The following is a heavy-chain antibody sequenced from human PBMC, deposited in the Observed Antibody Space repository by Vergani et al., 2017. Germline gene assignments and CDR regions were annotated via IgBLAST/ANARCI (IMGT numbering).Heavy chain of an antibody. CDR3: ARCATAAAGPDYYYYYYMDV. J-gene: IGHJ6*03. D-gene: IGHD6-13*01. V-gene: IGHV1-18*01. CDR2: ISAYNGNT. CDR1: GYTFTSYG. Sequence: QVQLVQSGAEVKKPGASVKVSCKASGYTFTSYGISWVRQAPGQGLEWMGLISAYNGNTNYAQKLQGRVTMTTDTSTSTAYMELRSLRSDDTAVYYCARCATAAAGPDYYYYYYMDVWGKGTTVTVSS.